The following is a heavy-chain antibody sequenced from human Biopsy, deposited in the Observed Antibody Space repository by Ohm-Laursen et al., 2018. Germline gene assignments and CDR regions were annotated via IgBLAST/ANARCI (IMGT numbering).Heavy chain of an antibody. Sequence: TLSLTCTVSGGSISSYYWSWIRQPPGKGLEWIGYIYYTGSTNYNPSLKSRVTISVDTSMNPLSLRLTSVTAADTAVYYCAGIVLGPTNDAFDIWGQGTMVTVSS. J-gene: IGHJ3*02. V-gene: IGHV4-59*12. D-gene: IGHD1-26*01. CDR1: GGSISSYY. CDR2: IYYTGST. CDR3: AGIVLGPTNDAFDI.